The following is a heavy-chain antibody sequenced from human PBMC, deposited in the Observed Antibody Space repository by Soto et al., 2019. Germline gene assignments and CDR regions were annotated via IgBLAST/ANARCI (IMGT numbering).Heavy chain of an antibody. CDR3: AREGALLFGGNPDYYDDLAV. CDR1: GGSISGYY. D-gene: IGHD2-15*01. V-gene: IGHV4-4*08. CDR2: VYNGNT. J-gene: IGHJ6*02. Sequence: PSETLSLTCTISGGSISGYYWTWIRQPPGKGLEYIGYVYNGNTNYNPSLNSRVTISVDTSKNQFSLKLSSVTAADTAVYYCAREGALLFGGNPDYYDDLAVWGQGTTVTVSS.